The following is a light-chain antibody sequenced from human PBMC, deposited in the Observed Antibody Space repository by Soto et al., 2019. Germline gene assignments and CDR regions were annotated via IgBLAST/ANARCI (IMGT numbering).Light chain of an antibody. V-gene: IGKV3-11*01. CDR3: QQRSNWPST. J-gene: IGKJ4*01. CDR2: DAS. Sequence: EMVLTQSPATLSLSPGNRATLSSRASQSVSGYLAWYQQKPGQAPRLLIYDASNRATGIPARFSGSGSGTDFTLTITSLQPEDFAVYYCQQRSNWPSTFGGGTKVEI. CDR1: QSVSGY.